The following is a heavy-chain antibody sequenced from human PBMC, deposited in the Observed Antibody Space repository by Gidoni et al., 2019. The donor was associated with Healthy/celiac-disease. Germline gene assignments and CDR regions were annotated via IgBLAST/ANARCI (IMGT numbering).Heavy chain of an antibody. J-gene: IGHJ6*02. CDR3: ARGQERGYCSGGSCYKYYYGMDV. V-gene: IGHV4-34*01. CDR2: INHSGST. Sequence: QVQLQQWGAGLLKPSETLSLTCAVYGGSFSGYYWSWIRQPPGKGLEWIGEINHSGSTNYNPSLKSRVTISVDTSKNQFSLKLSSVTAADTAVYYCARGQERGYCSGGSCYKYYYGMDVWGQGTTVTVSS. D-gene: IGHD2-15*01. CDR1: GGSFSGYY.